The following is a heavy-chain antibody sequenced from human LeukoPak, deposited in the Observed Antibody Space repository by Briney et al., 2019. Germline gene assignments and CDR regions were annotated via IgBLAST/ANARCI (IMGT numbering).Heavy chain of an antibody. D-gene: IGHD5-24*01. Sequence: SETLSLTCAVYGGSFSGYYWSWIRQPPGKGLEWIGEISHSGSTNYNPSLKSRVTISVDTSKNQFSLKLSSVTAADTAVYYCARGGDRPFDPWGQGTLVTVSS. CDR3: ARGGDRPFDP. CDR1: GGSFSGYY. J-gene: IGHJ5*02. V-gene: IGHV4-34*01. CDR2: ISHSGST.